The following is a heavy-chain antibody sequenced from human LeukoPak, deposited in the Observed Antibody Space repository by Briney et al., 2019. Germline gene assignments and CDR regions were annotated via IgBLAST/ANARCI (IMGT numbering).Heavy chain of an antibody. CDR1: GFTFSSYS. D-gene: IGHD3-10*02. V-gene: IGHV3-48*04. CDR2: ISSSSSTI. CDR3: AELGITMIGDV. Sequence: GGSLRLSCAASGFTFSSYSMNWVRQAPGKGLEWVSYISSSSSTIYYADSVKGRFTISRDNAKNSLYLQMNSLRAEDTAVYYCAELGITMIGDVWGKGTTVTVSS. J-gene: IGHJ6*04.